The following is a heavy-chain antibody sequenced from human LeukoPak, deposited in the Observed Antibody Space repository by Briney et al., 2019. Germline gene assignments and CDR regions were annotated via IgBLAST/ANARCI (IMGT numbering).Heavy chain of an antibody. V-gene: IGHV3-23*01. CDR1: GFTFSSYA. CDR2: ISGSGGST. J-gene: IGHJ6*02. D-gene: IGHD4-17*01. Sequence: GGSLRLSCAASGFTFSSYAMSWVRQAPGKGLEWVSAISGSGGSTYYADSVKGRFTISRDNSKNTLYLQMNSLRAEDTAVYYCARQSPPLLYLDYGREENDYYGMDVWGQGTTVTVSS. CDR3: ARQSPPLLYLDYGREENDYYGMDV.